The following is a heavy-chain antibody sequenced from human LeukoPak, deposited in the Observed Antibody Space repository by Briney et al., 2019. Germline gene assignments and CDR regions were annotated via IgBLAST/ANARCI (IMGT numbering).Heavy chain of an antibody. D-gene: IGHD6-13*01. CDR1: GFTFSSYS. V-gene: IGHV3-21*01. Sequence: GGSLRLSCAASGFTFSSYSMNWVRQAPGKGLEWVSSISSSSSYIYYADSVKGRFTISRDNAKNSLYLQMNSLRAEDTAVYYCARVKKRRYFIAAADHWGQGTLVTVSS. J-gene: IGHJ4*02. CDR2: ISSSSSYI. CDR3: ARVKKRRYFIAAADH.